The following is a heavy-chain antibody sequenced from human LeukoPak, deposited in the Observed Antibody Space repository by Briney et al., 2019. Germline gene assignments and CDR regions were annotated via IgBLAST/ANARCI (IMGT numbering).Heavy chain of an antibody. CDR3: AKVGFSEMEWLLYSDH. CDR1: VLSFSSYA. D-gene: IGHD3-3*01. Sequence: GSLRLSCAASVLSFSSYAMCWVRQAPGKGLEWFSAIIGSSGHTYCADSVKGRFTISRDNSKNTLYLQMNSLRAEDTAVYYCAKVGFSEMEWLLYSDHWGQGTLVTVSS. V-gene: IGHV3-23*01. J-gene: IGHJ4*02. CDR2: IIGSSGHT.